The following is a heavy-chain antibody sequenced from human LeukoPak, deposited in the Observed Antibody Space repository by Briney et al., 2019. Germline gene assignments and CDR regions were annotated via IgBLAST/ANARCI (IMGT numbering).Heavy chain of an antibody. CDR2: IRYDGSNK. V-gene: IGHV3-30*02. D-gene: IGHD6-6*01. J-gene: IGHJ4*02. Sequence: PGGSLRLSCAASGFTFSSYGMHWVRQAPGKGLEWVAFIRYDGSNKYYADSVKGRFTISRDNSKNTLYLQMNSLRAEDTAAYYCAKPPRYSSSYPDYWGQGTLVTVSS. CDR3: AKPPRYSSSYPDY. CDR1: GFTFSSYG.